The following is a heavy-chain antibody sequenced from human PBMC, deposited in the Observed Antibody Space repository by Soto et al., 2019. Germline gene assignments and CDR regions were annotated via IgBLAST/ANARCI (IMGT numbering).Heavy chain of an antibody. CDR2: ISDRGDTT. V-gene: IGHV3-23*01. D-gene: IGHD1-1*01. Sequence: PGGSLRLSCAASGSTISSNAMYWVRQAPGKGLEWVSGISDRGDTTHYADSVKGRFTISRDTSKNTLYLQLNTLRADDTAVYYCAKDKPGTTSFDYWGQGTLVTVSS. CDR1: GSTISSNA. CDR3: AKDKPGTTSFDY. J-gene: IGHJ4*02.